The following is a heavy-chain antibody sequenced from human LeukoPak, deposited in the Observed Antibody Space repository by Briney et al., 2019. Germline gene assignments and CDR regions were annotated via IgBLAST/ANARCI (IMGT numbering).Heavy chain of an antibody. CDR1: GFTFSRFW. CDR2: IDTAGSTT. J-gene: IGHJ4*02. D-gene: IGHD5-18*01. Sequence: GGSLRLSCAASGFTFSRFWMHWVRHPPGKGLVWVSRIDTAGSTTTYTASVRGRFTIARDNAKNTVYLQINSLRAEGTAVYYCATRNSFGNDYWGQGVLVTVSS. CDR3: ATRNSFGNDY. V-gene: IGHV3-74*01.